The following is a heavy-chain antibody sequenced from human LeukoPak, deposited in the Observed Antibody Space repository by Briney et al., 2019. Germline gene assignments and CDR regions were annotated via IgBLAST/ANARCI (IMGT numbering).Heavy chain of an antibody. CDR3: ARWARSEDIVVVPAAI. CDR1: GGTFSSYA. V-gene: IGHV1-69*13. D-gene: IGHD2-2*02. J-gene: IGHJ4*02. Sequence: SVKVSCKASGGTFSSYAISWVRQAPGQGLEWMGGIIPIFGTANYAQKFQGRVTITADESTSTAYMELSSLRSEDTAVYYCARWARSEDIVVVPAAIWGQGTLVTVSS. CDR2: IIPIFGTA.